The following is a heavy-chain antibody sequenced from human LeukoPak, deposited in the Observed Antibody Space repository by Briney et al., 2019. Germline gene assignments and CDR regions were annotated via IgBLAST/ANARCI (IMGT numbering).Heavy chain of an antibody. CDR2: IYYSGST. J-gene: IGHJ4*02. CDR1: GGSISSSSYY. CDR3: ARYLMYYYDSSGPREDY. Sequence: SETLSLTCTVSGGSISSSSYYWGSIRQPPGKGLEWIGSIYYSGSTYYNPSLKSRVTISVDTSKNQFSLKLSSVTAADTAVYYCARYLMYYYDSSGPREDYWGQGTLVAVSS. D-gene: IGHD3-22*01. V-gene: IGHV4-39*01.